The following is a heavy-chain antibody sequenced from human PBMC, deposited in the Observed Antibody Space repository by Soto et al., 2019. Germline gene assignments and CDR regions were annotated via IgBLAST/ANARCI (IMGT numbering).Heavy chain of an antibody. CDR3: ASGASRWYPYFVDS. CDR1: EGTFNSYA. CDR2: IIPYYNTL. Sequence: QAQVVQSGAEVRKPGSSVKLSCKASEGTFNSYAIAWVRQAPGQGLEWMGGIIPYYNTLNYAQKFQDRVTITADDATNTVYMELSSLRSDDAAVYFCASGASRWYPYFVDSWAQGTLVTVSS. D-gene: IGHD6-13*01. V-gene: IGHV1-69*01. J-gene: IGHJ4*02.